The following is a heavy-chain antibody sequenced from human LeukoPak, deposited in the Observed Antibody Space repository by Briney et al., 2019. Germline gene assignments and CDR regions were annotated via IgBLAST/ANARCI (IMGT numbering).Heavy chain of an antibody. CDR2: INPKSGFT. J-gene: IGHJ2*01. CDR1: GYIFSDYY. CDR3: ARPHGAHYWYFDL. Sequence: ASVKVSCKASGYIFSDYYIHWVRQAPGQGLEWMGLINPKSGFTDYSQKFQGRVTMTRDTSIGTAYMELSRLRSDDTAVYYCARPHGAHYWYFDLWGRGSLVTVSS. V-gene: IGHV1-2*02. D-gene: IGHD3-16*01.